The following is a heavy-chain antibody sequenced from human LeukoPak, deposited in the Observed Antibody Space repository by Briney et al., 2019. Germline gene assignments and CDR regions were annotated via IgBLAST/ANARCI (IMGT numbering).Heavy chain of an antibody. CDR2: ISYDGSNK. CDR1: GFTFSSYG. J-gene: IGHJ4*02. Sequence: PGGSLRLSCAASGFTFSSYGMHWVRQAPGKGLEWVAVISYDGSNKYYADSVKGRLTISRDNSKNTLYLQLNSLRGEDTAVYYCAKDHGVGGPGLWGQGTLVTVSP. D-gene: IGHD2-8*01. V-gene: IGHV3-30*18. CDR3: AKDHGVGGPGL.